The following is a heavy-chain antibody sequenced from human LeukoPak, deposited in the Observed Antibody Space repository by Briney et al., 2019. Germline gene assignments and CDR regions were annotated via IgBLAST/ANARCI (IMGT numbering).Heavy chain of an antibody. CDR1: GGSISSSSYY. V-gene: IGHV4-61*05. J-gene: IGHJ3*02. CDR2: IYYSGST. CDR3: ATYSYGHHDAFDI. Sequence: SETLSLTCTVSGGSISSSSYYWGWIRQPPGKGLEWIGYIYYSGSTNYNPSLKSRVTISVDTSKNQFSLKLSSVTAADTAVYYCATYSYGHHDAFDIWGQGTMVTVSS. D-gene: IGHD5-18*01.